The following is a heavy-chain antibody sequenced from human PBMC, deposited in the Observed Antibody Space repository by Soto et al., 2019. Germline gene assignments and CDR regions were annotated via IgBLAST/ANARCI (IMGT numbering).Heavy chain of an antibody. CDR3: ARESEDLSSNLDY. V-gene: IGHV3-21*06. CDR2: ISSTTNYI. CDR1: GFTFTRYS. J-gene: IGHJ4*02. Sequence: GGSLRLSCAASGFTFTRYSMNWVRQAPGKGLEWVASISSTTNYIYYGESLKGRLTISRDNVNNSMYLQMNTLRAEDTAVYYCARESEDLSSNLDYWGQGTLVTVSS.